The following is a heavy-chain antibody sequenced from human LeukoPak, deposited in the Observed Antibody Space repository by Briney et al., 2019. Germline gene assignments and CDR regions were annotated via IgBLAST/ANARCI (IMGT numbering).Heavy chain of an antibody. V-gene: IGHV3-23*01. Sequence: PGGSLRLSCAASGFTFSNYAMSWVRQAPGKGLEWVSGISGSGGSTYYADSVKGRFTISRDNAKNSLYLQMNSLRAEDTAVYYCARVTAGYCSSTSCPTWGQGTLVTVSS. CDR1: GFTFSNYA. CDR3: ARVTAGYCSSTSCPT. J-gene: IGHJ4*02. D-gene: IGHD2-2*01. CDR2: ISGSGGST.